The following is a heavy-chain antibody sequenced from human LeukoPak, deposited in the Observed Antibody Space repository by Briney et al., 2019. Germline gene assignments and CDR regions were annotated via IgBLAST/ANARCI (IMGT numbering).Heavy chain of an antibody. V-gene: IGHV3-7*03. D-gene: IGHD2-21*01. CDR3: VVTRTRGDH. CDR2: INQEGNDK. Sequence: GGSLRLSCVASGFTFRNYWMTWVRQAPGKGLEWVANINQEGNDKYYVDSVKGRFTISRDNTKNSLFLQMNSPRAEDTAVYYCVVTRTRGDHWGQGTLVTVSS. CDR1: GFTFRNYW. J-gene: IGHJ1*01.